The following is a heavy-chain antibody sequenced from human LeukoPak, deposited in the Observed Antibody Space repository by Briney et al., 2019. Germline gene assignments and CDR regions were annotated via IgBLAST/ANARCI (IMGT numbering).Heavy chain of an antibody. J-gene: IGHJ3*02. Sequence: PSETLSLTCTVSGGSISSYYWSWIRQPPGKGLEWIGYIFYSGSTNYNPSLKSRVTISVDTSKNQFSLKPRSVTAADTAVYYCAREDRGSYALDIWGQGTMVTVSS. CDR2: IFYSGST. D-gene: IGHD1-26*01. V-gene: IGHV4-59*01. CDR3: AREDRGSYALDI. CDR1: GGSISSYY.